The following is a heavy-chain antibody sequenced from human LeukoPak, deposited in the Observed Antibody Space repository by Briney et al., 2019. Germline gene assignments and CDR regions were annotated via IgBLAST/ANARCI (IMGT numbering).Heavy chain of an antibody. V-gene: IGHV3-30-3*01. CDR1: GFTFSSYA. D-gene: IGHD3-22*01. Sequence: GGSLRLSCAASGFTFSSYAMHWVRQAPGKGLEWVAVISYDGSNKYYADSVKGRFTISRDNAKNSLYLQMNSLRAEDTALYYCAKDSGYYDSSSNDAFDIWGQGTMVTVSS. CDR2: ISYDGSNK. J-gene: IGHJ3*02. CDR3: AKDSGYYDSSSNDAFDI.